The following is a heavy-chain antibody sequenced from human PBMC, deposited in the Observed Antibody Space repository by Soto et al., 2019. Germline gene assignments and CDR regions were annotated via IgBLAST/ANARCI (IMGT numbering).Heavy chain of an antibody. CDR1: GFTFSNYW. CDR3: TKEHDYGYYGWFDP. J-gene: IGHJ5*02. CDR2: INNDGSGT. D-gene: IGHD4-17*01. V-gene: IGHV3-74*01. Sequence: GGSLRLSCAASGFTFSNYWMHWVRQVPGKGLVWVSRINNDGSGTSYADSVKGRFTISRDNSKNTLYMQMTTLTAEDTAIYYCTKEHDYGYYGWFDPWGQGTLVTVSS.